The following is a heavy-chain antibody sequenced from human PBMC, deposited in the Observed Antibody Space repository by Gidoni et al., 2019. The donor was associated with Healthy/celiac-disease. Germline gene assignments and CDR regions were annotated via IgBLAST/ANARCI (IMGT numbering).Heavy chain of an antibody. V-gene: IGHV3-7*04. CDR3: GRDVAWRPPGWFDP. D-gene: IGHD5-12*01. Sequence: EVQLVESGGGLVQPGGSLRLSCAASGFTFSSYWMSWVRQAPGKGLEWVANINQDGSEKYYVDSVKGRFTISRDNAKNSLYLQMNSLRAEDTAVYYCGRDVAWRPPGWFDPWGQGTLVTVSS. CDR2: INQDGSEK. J-gene: IGHJ5*02. CDR1: GFTFSSYW.